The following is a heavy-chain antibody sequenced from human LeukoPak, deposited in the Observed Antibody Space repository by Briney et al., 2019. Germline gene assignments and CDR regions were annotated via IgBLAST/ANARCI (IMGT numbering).Heavy chain of an antibody. Sequence: ASVKVSCKASGYTFTTCAISWARQAPGQGLEWMGSINPDNGNTNYAQNLKDRVTMTTDTSTSTAYMELRSLRSDDTAVYFCATSPNWRFDSWGQGTLVTVSS. CDR3: ATSPNWRFDS. D-gene: IGHD7-27*01. J-gene: IGHJ4*02. CDR2: INPDNGNT. CDR1: GYTFTTCA. V-gene: IGHV1-18*01.